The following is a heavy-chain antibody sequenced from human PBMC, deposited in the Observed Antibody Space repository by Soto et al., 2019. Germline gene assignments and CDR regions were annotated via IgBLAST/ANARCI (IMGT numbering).Heavy chain of an antibody. CDR3: ARSGSGWYGPRDYYYGMDV. CDR2: IYSGGST. V-gene: IGHV3-53*05. J-gene: IGHJ6*02. D-gene: IGHD6-19*01. Sequence: GGSMRLSCAASGFTVDDYAMHWVRQAPGKGLEWVSVIYSGGSTYYADSVKGRFTISRDNSKNTLYLQMNSLRAEDTAVYYCARSGSGWYGPRDYYYGMDVWGQGTTVTVSS. CDR1: GFTVDDYA.